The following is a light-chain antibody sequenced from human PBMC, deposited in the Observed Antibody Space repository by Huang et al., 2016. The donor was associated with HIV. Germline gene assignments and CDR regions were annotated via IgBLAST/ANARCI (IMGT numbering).Light chain of an antibody. CDR2: LSS. Sequence: IVITQSPLSLPVTPGEPASISCRSSQSLLHSHGYNYLDWYLQKPGQAPQLLISLSSNRAAVVPDRFSGSGSVTDFTLKISRVEAEDVGVYFCMQALQTPRTFGQGTRLEIK. CDR3: MQALQTPRT. J-gene: IGKJ5*01. V-gene: IGKV2-28*01. CDR1: QSLLHSHGYNY.